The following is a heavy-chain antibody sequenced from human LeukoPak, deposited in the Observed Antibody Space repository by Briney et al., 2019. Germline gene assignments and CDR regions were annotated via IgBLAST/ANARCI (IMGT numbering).Heavy chain of an antibody. Sequence: GGSLTLSCEASGFTFSGNWMSWVRQAPGKGLEWVASINPDGSQKLYVDSVKGRFTISRDNTKSSLYLRMNSLGAEDTAMYYCAKLLGTATTYDSWGQGTRVTVSS. V-gene: IGHV3-7*01. CDR3: AKLLGTATTYDS. CDR1: GFTFSGNW. CDR2: INPDGSQK. D-gene: IGHD5-24*01. J-gene: IGHJ4*02.